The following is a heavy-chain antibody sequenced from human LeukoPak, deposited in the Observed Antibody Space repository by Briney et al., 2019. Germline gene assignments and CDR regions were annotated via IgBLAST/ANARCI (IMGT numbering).Heavy chain of an antibody. Sequence: GGSLRLSCAASGFTFSNYAMHWVRQAPGKGLEWVAVISYDGSNKYYADSVKGRFTISRDNSKNTLYLQMNSLRAEDSAVYYCAKGRQQMTWTYVDYWGQGTLVTVSS. J-gene: IGHJ4*02. CDR1: GFTFSNYA. D-gene: IGHD6-13*01. CDR3: AKGRQQMTWTYVDY. CDR2: ISYDGSNK. V-gene: IGHV3-30-3*01.